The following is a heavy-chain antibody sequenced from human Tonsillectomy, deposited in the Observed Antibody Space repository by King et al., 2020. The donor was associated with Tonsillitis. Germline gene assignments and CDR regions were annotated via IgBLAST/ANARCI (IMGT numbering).Heavy chain of an antibody. CDR1: GFTFSDYA. J-gene: IGHJ4*02. D-gene: IGHD1-26*01. CDR3: TRGGQWELLWYFDY. Sequence: VQLVESGRGLVQPGRSLRLSCAASGFTFSDYAMHWVRQAPGKGLEWVSVISYDENNKYYADSVKGRFTISRDNSKNTLYLQMNFLRTEDSAMYFCTRGGQWELLWYFDYWGQGTLVTVSS. V-gene: IGHV3-30*04. CDR2: ISYDENNK.